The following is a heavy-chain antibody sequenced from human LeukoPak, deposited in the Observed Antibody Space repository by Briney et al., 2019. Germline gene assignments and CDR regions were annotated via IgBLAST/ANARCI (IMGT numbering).Heavy chain of an antibody. CDR2: IYFSGST. J-gene: IGHJ4*02. V-gene: IGHV4-59*01. CDR1: GGSISSYY. Sequence: SETLSLTCTVSGGSISSYYWTWVRQPPGKALEWVGYIYFSGSTNYNPSLESRLTISLDTPKEQFSLNLTSATAADTATYYCTRGRFSMLTETYFFDSWGQGSLVIVSS. D-gene: IGHD2-8*01. CDR3: TRGRFSMLTETYFFDS.